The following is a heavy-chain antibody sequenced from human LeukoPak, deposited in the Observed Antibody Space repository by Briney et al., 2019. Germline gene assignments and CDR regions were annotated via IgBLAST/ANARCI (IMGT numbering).Heavy chain of an antibody. J-gene: IGHJ4*02. D-gene: IGHD3-10*01. CDR1: GFTFNNYW. CDR2: IREDGSEK. V-gene: IGHV3-7*01. CDR3: ARDLAGHYYGSGSSFDY. Sequence: PGGSLRLSCAASGFTFNNYWMSWVRQAPRKGLEWVANIREDGSEKYYVDSVKGQFTISRDNAKNSLFLQMNYLRAEDTAIYYCARDLAGHYYGSGSSFDYWGQGTLVTVSS.